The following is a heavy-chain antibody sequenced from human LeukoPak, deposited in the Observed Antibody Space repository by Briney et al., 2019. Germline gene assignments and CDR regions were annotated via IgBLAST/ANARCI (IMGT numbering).Heavy chain of an antibody. CDR2: VSISGDNT. V-gene: IGHV3-23*01. CDR1: GFNFNNYG. J-gene: IGHJ6*03. Sequence: GGTLRLSCAASGFNFNNYGMSWVRQAPEKGLEWVSSVSISGDNTYYPDSVKGRFTISRDNSKDTLDLLMSSLRADDTAVYYCARGRGRNPSGYYYYMDVWGKGTTVTVSS. CDR3: ARGRGRNPSGYYYYMDV. D-gene: IGHD2-15*01.